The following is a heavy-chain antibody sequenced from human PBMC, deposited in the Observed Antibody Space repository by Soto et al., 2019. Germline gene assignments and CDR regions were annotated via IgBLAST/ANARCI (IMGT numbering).Heavy chain of an antibody. CDR1: GFTFSSYA. J-gene: IGHJ4*02. CDR2: ISGSGGST. Sequence: GGSLRLSCAAAGFTFSSYAMSWVRQTTGKGLEWVSSISGSGGSTYYADSVKGRFTISRDNSKNTLYLQINSLRGEDTAVYYCAKVPFTMVRGVISQDHWGQGTLVTVSS. V-gene: IGHV3-23*01. CDR3: AKVPFTMVRGVISQDH. D-gene: IGHD3-10*01.